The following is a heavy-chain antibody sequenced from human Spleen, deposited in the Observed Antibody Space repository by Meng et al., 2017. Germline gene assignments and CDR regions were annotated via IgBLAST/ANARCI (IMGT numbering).Heavy chain of an antibody. V-gene: IGHV3-21*04. D-gene: IGHD6-19*01. Sequence: GESLKISCAASGFTFSSYSMNWVRQAPGKGLEWVSSISSSSSYIYYADSVKGRFTISRDNAKNSLYLQMNSLRAEDTAVYYCAKDPQYSSGWFFYYFDYWGQGTPVTVSS. CDR2: ISSSSSYI. CDR3: AKDPQYSSGWFFYYFDY. J-gene: IGHJ4*02. CDR1: GFTFSSYS.